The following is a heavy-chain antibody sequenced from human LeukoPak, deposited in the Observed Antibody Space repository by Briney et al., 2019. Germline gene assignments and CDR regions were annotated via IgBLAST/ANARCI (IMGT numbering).Heavy chain of an antibody. CDR1: GLSFSRYY. V-gene: IGHV3-11*01. J-gene: IGHJ4*02. CDR3: TRAEGLGPGAHFDQ. Sequence: GGPLRLSCAASGLSFSRYYMSWVRQTPGKALEWISYIPTSGISVHYADSVRGRFTASRDDAKNSLHLQMDSLRVEDTAVYYCTRAEGLGPGAHFDQWGQGALVIVSS. CDR2: IPTSGISV.